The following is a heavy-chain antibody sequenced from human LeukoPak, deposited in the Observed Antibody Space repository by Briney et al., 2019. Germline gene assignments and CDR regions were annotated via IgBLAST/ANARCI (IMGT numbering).Heavy chain of an antibody. D-gene: IGHD3-22*01. CDR2: INHSGST. CDR3: ARGQRITMTD. Sequence: SETLSLTCAVYGGSFSAYYWSWIRQPPGKGPEWIGEINHSGSTNYNPSLNSRVAISVDTSRNQFSLRLSSVTAADTAVYYCARGQRITMTDWGQGTLVTVSS. J-gene: IGHJ4*02. CDR1: GGSFSAYY. V-gene: IGHV4-34*01.